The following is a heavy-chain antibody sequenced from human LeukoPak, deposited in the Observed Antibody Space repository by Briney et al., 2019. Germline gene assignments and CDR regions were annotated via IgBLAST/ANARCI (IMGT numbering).Heavy chain of an antibody. Sequence: ASVKVSGKASEYTFTSYYMHWVRQSPGQGLEWLGIINPSGGSTSYAQKFQGRVTMTRDTSTSTVYMELSSLRSEDTAVYYCARDLGYCSSTSCLDNAHWFDPWGQGTLVTVSS. J-gene: IGHJ5*02. CDR2: INPSGGST. D-gene: IGHD2-2*01. V-gene: IGHV1-46*01. CDR3: ARDLGYCSSTSCLDNAHWFDP. CDR1: EYTFTSYY.